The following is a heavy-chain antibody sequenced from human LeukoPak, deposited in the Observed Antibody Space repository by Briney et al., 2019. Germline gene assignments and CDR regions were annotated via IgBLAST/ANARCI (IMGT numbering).Heavy chain of an antibody. J-gene: IGHJ4*02. D-gene: IGHD2-2*01. V-gene: IGHV3-7*01. CDR1: GFTFNNYW. CDR3: ARDCSGNTCYRAGY. CDR2: IKQDGSEK. Sequence: GGSLRLSCAASGFTFNNYWMSWVRQAPGKGLEWVANIKQDGSEKYYVGSVKGRFTISRDNAKNSLYLQMNSLRSEDTAVYYCARDCSGNTCYRAGYWGQGTLVTVSS.